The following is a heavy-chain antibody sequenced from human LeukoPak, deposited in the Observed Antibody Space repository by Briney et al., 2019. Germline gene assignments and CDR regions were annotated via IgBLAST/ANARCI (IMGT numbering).Heavy chain of an antibody. Sequence: SETLSLTCAVYGGSFSGYYWSWIRQPPGKGLEWIGEINHSGSTNYNPSLKSRVTISVDTSNNQFSLKLSSVTAADTAVYYCARIAMSYYYGSGSPRWFDPWGQGTLVTVSS. D-gene: IGHD3-10*01. CDR2: INHSGST. J-gene: IGHJ5*02. V-gene: IGHV4-34*01. CDR1: GGSFSGYY. CDR3: ARIAMSYYYGSGSPRWFDP.